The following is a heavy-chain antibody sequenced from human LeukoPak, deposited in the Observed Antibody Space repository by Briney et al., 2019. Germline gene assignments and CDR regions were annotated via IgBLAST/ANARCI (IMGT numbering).Heavy chain of an antibody. D-gene: IGHD3-22*01. CDR2: ISSSSSYI. Sequence: GGSLRLSCAASGFTFSSYSMNWVRQAPGKGLEWVSSISSSSSYIYYADSVKGRFTISRDNAKNSLYLQMNSLRAEDTAVYYCAGDGYDSSGYYFDYWGQGTLVTVSS. J-gene: IGHJ4*02. CDR3: AGDGYDSSGYYFDY. CDR1: GFTFSSYS. V-gene: IGHV3-21*01.